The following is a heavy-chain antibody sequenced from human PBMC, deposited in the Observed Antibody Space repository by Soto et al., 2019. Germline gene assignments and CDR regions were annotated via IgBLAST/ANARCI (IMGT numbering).Heavy chain of an antibody. CDR3: AEDIVVVPAAIIGANYYYCMDF. V-gene: IGHV1-69*13. CDR1: GGTFSSYA. CDR2: IIPIFGTA. Sequence: SVKVSWKASGGTFSSYAISWVRQAPGQGLEWMGGIIPIFGTANYAQKFQGRVTITADESTSTAYMELSSLRSEDTAVYYCAEDIVVVPAAIIGANYYYCMDFCGQGLTVTVSS. D-gene: IGHD2-2*02. J-gene: IGHJ6*02.